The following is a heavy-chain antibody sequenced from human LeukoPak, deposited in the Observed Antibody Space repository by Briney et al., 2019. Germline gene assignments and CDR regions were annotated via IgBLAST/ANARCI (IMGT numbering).Heavy chain of an antibody. CDR2: IYYSGST. CDR1: GGSISSYY. Sequence: PSETLSLTCTVSGGSISSYYWSWIRQPPGKGLEWIGYIYYSGSTNYNPSLKSRVTISVDTSKNQFSLKLSSVTAADTAVYYCARTITMIRGVIRIRDFDSWGQGTLVTVSS. V-gene: IGHV4-59*08. J-gene: IGHJ4*02. D-gene: IGHD3-10*01. CDR3: ARTITMIRGVIRIRDFDS.